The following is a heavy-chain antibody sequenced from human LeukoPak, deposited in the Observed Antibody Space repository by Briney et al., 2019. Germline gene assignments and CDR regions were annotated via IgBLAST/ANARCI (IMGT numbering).Heavy chain of an antibody. CDR3: ARGLNYYESSGLGY. V-gene: IGHV4-34*01. D-gene: IGHD3-22*01. J-gene: IGHJ4*02. Sequence: SETLSLTCAVYGGSFSGYYWSWIRQPPGKGLEWIGEINHSGSTNYNPSLKSRVTKSVDTSKNQFSLKLTSVTAADTAVYYCARGLNYYESSGLGYWGQGTLVTVSS. CDR1: GGSFSGYY. CDR2: INHSGST.